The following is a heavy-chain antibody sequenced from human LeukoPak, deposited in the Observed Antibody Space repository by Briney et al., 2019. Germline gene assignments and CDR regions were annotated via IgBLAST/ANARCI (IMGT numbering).Heavy chain of an antibody. Sequence: ASVKVSCKASGYTFTNIFMHWVRQAPGQGLEWIGIINPSGDNTWYAQKFQGRVTMTRDMATSTDYLEVSSLRSEDTAVYYCARDNSLRDTAWWFDPWGQGTLVTVSS. CDR2: INPSGDNT. CDR1: GYTFTNIF. V-gene: IGHV1-46*01. CDR3: ARDNSLRDTAWWFDP. J-gene: IGHJ5*02. D-gene: IGHD5-24*01.